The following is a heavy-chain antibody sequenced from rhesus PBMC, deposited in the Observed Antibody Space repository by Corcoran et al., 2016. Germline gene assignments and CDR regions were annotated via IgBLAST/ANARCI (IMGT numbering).Heavy chain of an antibody. J-gene: IGHJ5-1*01. V-gene: IGHV4-73*01. CDR1: GGSISGYYY. CDR2: NYGNSASP. D-gene: IGHD3-9*01. CDR3: ARRYYEDDSGYYSHYNRFDV. Sequence: QVKLQQWGEGLVRPSETLSLTCAVYGGSISGYYYWSWIRQPPGKGLEWIGDNYGNSASPNYRPSLTNRVTIAKDTSQEQFSLKLTSVTAADTAVYYRARRYYEDDSGYYSHYNRFDVWGPGVLVTVTS.